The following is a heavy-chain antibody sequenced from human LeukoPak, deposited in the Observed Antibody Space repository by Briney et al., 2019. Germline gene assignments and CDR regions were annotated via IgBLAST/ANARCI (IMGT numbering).Heavy chain of an antibody. CDR3: ARERILGYCSGGSCNAKRDAFDI. D-gene: IGHD2-15*01. CDR1: GFTFSSYE. Sequence: GSLRLSCAASGFTFSSYEMNWVRQPPGKGLEWIGEINHSGSTNYNPSLKSRVTISVDTSKNQFSLKLSSVTAADTAVYYCARERILGYCSGGSCNAKRDAFDIWGQGTMVTVSS. J-gene: IGHJ3*02. V-gene: IGHV4-34*01. CDR2: INHSGST.